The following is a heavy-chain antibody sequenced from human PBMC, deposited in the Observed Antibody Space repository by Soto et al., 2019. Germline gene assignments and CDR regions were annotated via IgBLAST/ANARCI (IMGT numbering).Heavy chain of an antibody. CDR2: IYYSGST. Sequence: SETLSLTCAVSGGSISSGGYSWSWIRQPPGKGLEWIGSIYYSGSTYYNPSLKSRVTISVDTSKNQFSLKLSSVTAADTAVYYCARQSAVAGNWFDPWGQGTLVTVS. CDR3: ARQSAVAGNWFDP. V-gene: IGHV4-39*01. J-gene: IGHJ5*02. D-gene: IGHD6-19*01. CDR1: GGSISSGGYS.